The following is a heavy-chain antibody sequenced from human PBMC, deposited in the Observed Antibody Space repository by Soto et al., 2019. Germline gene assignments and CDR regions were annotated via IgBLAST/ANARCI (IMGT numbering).Heavy chain of an antibody. CDR1: GFTFSSYA. D-gene: IGHD3-10*01. Sequence: EVQLLESGGGLVQPGGSLRLSCAASGFTFSSYAMSWVRQAPGKGLEWVSAISGRGGSTYYADSVKGRFTISRDNSKNTLYLQMNSLRAEDTAVYYCAKDLLLWFGELLSPYYYYGMDVWGQGTTVTVSS. V-gene: IGHV3-23*01. CDR3: AKDLLLWFGELLSPYYYYGMDV. CDR2: ISGRGGST. J-gene: IGHJ6*02.